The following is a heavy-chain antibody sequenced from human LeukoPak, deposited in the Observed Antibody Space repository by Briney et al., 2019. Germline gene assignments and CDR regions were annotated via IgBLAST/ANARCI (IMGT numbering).Heavy chain of an antibody. CDR3: AKRHCSSTHCYAFDY. CDR1: GFTYSSCV. V-gene: IGHV3-23*01. J-gene: IGHJ4*02. CDR2: ISGSGGST. D-gene: IGHD2-2*01. Sequence: GWSLRLSCPTSGFTYSSCVMAWVRQAPAKGLEWVSSISGSGGSTYYEDSVKGRFTISRDNSMNTLYLQVNSMTAEETAVYYCAKRHCSSTHCYAFDYWGQGTLVTVSS.